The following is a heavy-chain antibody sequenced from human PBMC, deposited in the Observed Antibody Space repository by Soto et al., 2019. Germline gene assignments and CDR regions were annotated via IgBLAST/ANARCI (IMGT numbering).Heavy chain of an antibody. V-gene: IGHV3-9*01. CDR3: ARSRGIAAAATDY. Sequence: EVQLVESGGGLVQPGRSLRLSCAASGFTFDDYAMYWVRQAPGKGLEWVSGISWNSGSIGYADSVKGRFTISRDNAKNSLYLQMNSLRAEDTALYYCARSRGIAAAATDYWGQGTLVTVSS. D-gene: IGHD6-13*01. J-gene: IGHJ4*02. CDR2: ISWNSGSI. CDR1: GFTFDDYA.